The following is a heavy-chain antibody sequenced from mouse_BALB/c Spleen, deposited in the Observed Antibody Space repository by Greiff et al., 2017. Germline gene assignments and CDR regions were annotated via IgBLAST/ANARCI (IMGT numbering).Heavy chain of an antibody. D-gene: IGHD2-4*01. CDR1: GFTFSSFG. CDR3: ARMGLRPYYAMDY. CDR2: ISSGSSTI. J-gene: IGHJ4*01. V-gene: IGHV5-17*02. Sequence: EVQLQESGGGLVQPGGSRKLSCAASGFTFSSFGMHWVRQAPEKGLEWVAYISSGSSTIYYADTVKGRFTISRDNPKNTLFLQMTSLRSEDTAMYYCARMGLRPYYAMDYWGQGTSVTVSS.